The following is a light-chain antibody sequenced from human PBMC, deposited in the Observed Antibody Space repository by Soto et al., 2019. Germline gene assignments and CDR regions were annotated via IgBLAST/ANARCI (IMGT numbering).Light chain of an antibody. J-gene: IGKJ5*01. CDR3: QQRSNRLT. Sequence: IVLTQSPATLSFSPCEIATLSCRASQSVSSYLAWYQQKPGQAPRLLIYDASNRATGIPARFSGSGSGTDFALTISSLEPEDFAVYYCQQRSNRLTFGQGTRLEIK. V-gene: IGKV3-11*01. CDR2: DAS. CDR1: QSVSSY.